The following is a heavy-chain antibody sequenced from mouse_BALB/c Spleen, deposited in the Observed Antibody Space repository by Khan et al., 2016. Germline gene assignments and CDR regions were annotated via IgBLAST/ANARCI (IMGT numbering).Heavy chain of an antibody. V-gene: IGHV14-3*02. Sequence: VQLKESGAELVKPGASVKLSCTASGFNIKDTYMHWVKQRPEQGLEWIGRIDPANGNTKYDPKFQGKATITADTSSNTAYLQLSSLTSEDTAVYYCGNYDYWGQGTTLTVSS. CDR3: GNYDY. J-gene: IGHJ2*01. CDR2: IDPANGNT. CDR1: GFNIKDTY. D-gene: IGHD1-1*01.